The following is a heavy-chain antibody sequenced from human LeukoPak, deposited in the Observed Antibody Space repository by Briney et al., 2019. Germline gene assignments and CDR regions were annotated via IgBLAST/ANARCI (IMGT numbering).Heavy chain of an antibody. CDR1: GFTFDDNA. Sequence: PGGSMRLSCAASGFTFDDNAMHWVRQPPGKGLEWVSGISWNSGTIGYADSVKGRFTISRDDVKNSLYLQMNSLRVEDTALYYCAKDLGGDNYDTSAFDYWGQGTLVTVSS. J-gene: IGHJ4*02. CDR2: ISWNSGTI. CDR3: AKDLGGDNYDTSAFDY. V-gene: IGHV3-9*01. D-gene: IGHD3-22*01.